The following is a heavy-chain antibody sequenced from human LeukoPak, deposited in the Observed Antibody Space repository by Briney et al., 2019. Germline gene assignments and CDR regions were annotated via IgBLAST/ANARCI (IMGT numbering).Heavy chain of an antibody. J-gene: IGHJ4*02. CDR1: GITLSNYG. CDR3: AKTGYSMPKYYFDY. Sequence: GGSLRLSCAVSGITLSNYGMSWVRQAPGKGLEWVAGISGSGGSTNYADSVKGRFTISRDNSKNTLYLQMNSLRAEDTAVYYCAKTGYSMPKYYFDYWGQGTLVTVSS. D-gene: IGHD3-9*01. CDR2: ISGSGGST. V-gene: IGHV3-23*01.